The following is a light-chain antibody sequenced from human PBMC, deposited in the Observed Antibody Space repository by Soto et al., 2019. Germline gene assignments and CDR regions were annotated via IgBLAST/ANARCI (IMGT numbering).Light chain of an antibody. V-gene: IGLV2-23*02. CDR3: CSYAGRSPYV. J-gene: IGLJ1*01. CDR1: SSDVGSYNL. CDR2: EVS. Sequence: QSVLTQPASVSGSPGQSITTSCTGTSSDVGSYNLVSWYQQHPGKAPKLMIYEVSKRPSGVSNRFSGSKSGNTASLTISGLQAEDEADYYCCSYAGRSPYVFGTGTKVTVL.